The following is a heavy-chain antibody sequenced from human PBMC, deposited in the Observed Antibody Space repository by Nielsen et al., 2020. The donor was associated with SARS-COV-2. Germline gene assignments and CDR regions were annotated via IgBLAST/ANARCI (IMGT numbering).Heavy chain of an antibody. Sequence: GESLKISCAASGFTFNNYDMHWVRQATGKGLEWVSAIGTGGDTFYPGSVKGRFTISRENAKNSLYLQMNSLRAEDTAVYYCARAGALSSSWYSMDFWGQGTTVTVSS. CDR1: GFTFNNYD. CDR2: IGTGGDT. D-gene: IGHD6-13*01. V-gene: IGHV3-13*01. J-gene: IGHJ6*02. CDR3: ARAGALSSSWYSMDF.